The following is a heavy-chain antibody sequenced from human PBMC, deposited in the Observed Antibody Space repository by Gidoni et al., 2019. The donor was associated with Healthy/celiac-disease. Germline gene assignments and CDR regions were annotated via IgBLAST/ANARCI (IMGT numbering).Heavy chain of an antibody. CDR2: INPSGGST. J-gene: IGHJ5*02. CDR3: ARDWGGSYQSADWFDP. CDR1: GYTFTSYY. Sequence: QVQLVQSGAEVKKPGASVKVSCKASGYTFTSYYMHWVRQAPGQGLEWMGIINPSGGSTSYAQKFQGRVTMTRDTSTSTVYMELSSLRPEDTAVYYCARDWGGSYQSADWFDPWGQGTLVTVS. V-gene: IGHV1-46*01. D-gene: IGHD1-26*01.